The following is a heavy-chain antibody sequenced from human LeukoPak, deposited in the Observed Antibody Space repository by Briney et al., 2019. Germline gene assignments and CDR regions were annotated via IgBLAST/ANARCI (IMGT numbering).Heavy chain of an antibody. J-gene: IGHJ5*02. D-gene: IGHD4-17*01. Sequence: GGSLRLSCAASGFTFSSYEMNWVRQAPGKGLEWVSYISSSGSTIYYADSVKGRFSISRDNAKNSLYLQMNSLRAEDTAVYYCARGWFDYGEPNWFDPWGQGTLVTVTS. CDR2: ISSSGSTI. CDR1: GFTFSSYE. V-gene: IGHV3-48*03. CDR3: ARGWFDYGEPNWFDP.